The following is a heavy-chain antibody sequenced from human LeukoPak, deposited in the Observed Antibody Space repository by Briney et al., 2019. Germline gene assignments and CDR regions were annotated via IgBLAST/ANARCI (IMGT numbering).Heavy chain of an antibody. CDR2: IYYSGST. CDR3: ARHGTGDYDFWSGYLVGAFDI. V-gene: IGHV4-59*08. CDR1: GGSISSYY. Sequence: LETLSLTCTVSGGSISSYYWSWIRQPPGKGLEWIGYIYYSGSTNYNPSLKSRVTISVDTSKNQFSLKLSSVTAADTAVYYCARHGTGDYDFWSGYLVGAFDIWGQGTMVTVSS. J-gene: IGHJ3*02. D-gene: IGHD3-3*01.